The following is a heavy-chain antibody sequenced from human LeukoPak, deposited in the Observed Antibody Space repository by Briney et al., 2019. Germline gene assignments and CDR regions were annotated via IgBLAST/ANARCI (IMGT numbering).Heavy chain of an antibody. CDR2: ISAYNGNT. D-gene: IGHD3-22*01. J-gene: IGHJ4*02. CDR1: GYTFTSYG. Sequence: GASVKVSCKASGYTFTSYGISWVRQAPGQGLEWMGWISAYNGNTNYAQKLQGRVTMTTDTSTSTAYMELRSLRSDDTAVYYCARDRDSSGYFPSGYWGQGTLVTVSS. V-gene: IGHV1-18*01. CDR3: ARDRDSSGYFPSGY.